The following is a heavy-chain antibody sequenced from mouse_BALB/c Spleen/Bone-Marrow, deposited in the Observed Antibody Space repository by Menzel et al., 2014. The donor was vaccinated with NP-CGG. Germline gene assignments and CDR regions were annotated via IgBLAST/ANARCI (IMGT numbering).Heavy chain of an antibody. CDR1: GFTFSSYT. D-gene: IGHD3-2*02. Sequence: EVKLVESGGGLVQPGGSLKLSCAASGFTFSSYTMSWVRQTPEKRLEWVAYISNGGGSTYYPDNVKGRFTISRDNAKNTLYLQMSSLKSEDTAMYYCARGIRGSGMDYWGQGTSVTVSS. J-gene: IGHJ4*01. CDR3: ARGIRGSGMDY. V-gene: IGHV5-12-2*01. CDR2: ISNGGGST.